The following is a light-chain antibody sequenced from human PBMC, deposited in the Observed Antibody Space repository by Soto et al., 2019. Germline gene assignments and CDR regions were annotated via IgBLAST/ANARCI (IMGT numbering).Light chain of an antibody. Sequence: QAVVAQPPSASGTPGPRVTLSCSGSSSDIGSNQVYWYQQLPGTAPRLLIYSSNQRHSGVPDRFSGSKSGTSASLAISGLRSDDEADYFCAAWDDSLSGWVFGAGTKLTVL. V-gene: IGLV1-47*02. CDR3: AAWDDSLSGWV. CDR1: SSDIGSNQ. J-gene: IGLJ3*02. CDR2: SSN.